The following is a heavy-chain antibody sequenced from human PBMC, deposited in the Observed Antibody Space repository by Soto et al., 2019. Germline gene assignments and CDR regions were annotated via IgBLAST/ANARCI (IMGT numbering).Heavy chain of an antibody. CDR2: IYSGGGT. CDR1: GFSVTNNY. J-gene: IGHJ3*02. V-gene: IGHV3-53*01. D-gene: IGHD2-2*01. Sequence: EIQLVASGGGLIQPGASLTLSCEASGFSVTNNYMYWVRQAPGKGLEWVSLIYSGGGTHYADFVDGRFIISRDNSKNTLHLQMDKLRAEDTAIYYCARDITCSSSSCQGDNFDIWGRGTMVTVSP. CDR3: ARDITCSSSSCQGDNFDI.